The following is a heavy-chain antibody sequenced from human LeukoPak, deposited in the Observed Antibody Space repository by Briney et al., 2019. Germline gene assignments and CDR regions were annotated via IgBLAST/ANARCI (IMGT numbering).Heavy chain of an antibody. CDR3: ARDRQQLVTDSYYYYGMDV. CDR2: IYYSGST. Sequence: PSETLSLTCTVSGGSISSYYWSWIRQPPGKGLKWIGYIYYSGSTNYNPSLKSRVTISVDTSKNQFSLKLSPVTAADTAVYYCARDRQQLVTDSYYYYGMDVWGQGTTVTVSS. D-gene: IGHD6-6*01. V-gene: IGHV4-59*01. J-gene: IGHJ6*02. CDR1: GGSISSYY.